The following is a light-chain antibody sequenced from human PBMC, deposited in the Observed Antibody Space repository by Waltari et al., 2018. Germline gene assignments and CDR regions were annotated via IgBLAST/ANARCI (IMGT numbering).Light chain of an antibody. V-gene: IGLV2-23*02. CDR3: CSYAGRGTYV. CDR2: EVI. Sequence: QSALTQPASVSGTPGQSITISCTGTTSDVGNYDLVSWYQHHPGKAPKLLIGEVIKRPSGVSSRFSGSKSGSTASLIISGLQPDDEADYYCCSYAGRGTYVFGSGTKVTVL. CDR1: TSDVGNYDL. J-gene: IGLJ1*01.